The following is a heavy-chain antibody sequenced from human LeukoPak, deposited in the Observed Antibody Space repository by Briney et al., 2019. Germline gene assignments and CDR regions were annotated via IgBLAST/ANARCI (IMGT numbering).Heavy chain of an antibody. CDR1: GFTFSSYG. CDR2: IWYDGSNK. D-gene: IGHD3-9*01. V-gene: IGHV3-33*01. CDR3: ARDSYYDILTGSRHFDY. Sequence: GGSLRLSCAASGFTFSSYGMHWVRQAPGKGLEWVAVIWYDGSNKYYADSVKGRFTISRDNSKNTLYLQMNSLRAEDTAVYYCARDSYYDILTGSRHFDYWGQGTLVTVSS. J-gene: IGHJ4*02.